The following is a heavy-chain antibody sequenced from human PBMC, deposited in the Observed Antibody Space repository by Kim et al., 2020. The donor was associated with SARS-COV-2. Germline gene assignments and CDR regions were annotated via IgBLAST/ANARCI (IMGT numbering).Heavy chain of an antibody. CDR2: IIPIFGTA. Sequence: SVKVSCKASGGTFSSYAISWVRQAPGQGLEWMGGIIPIFGTANYAQKFQGRVTITADESTSTAYMELSSLRSEDTAVYYCARAPDVAIAAAGGASGDYFDYWGQGTLVTVSS. V-gene: IGHV1-69*13. J-gene: IGHJ4*02. CDR1: GGTFSSYA. D-gene: IGHD6-13*01. CDR3: ARAPDVAIAAAGGASGDYFDY.